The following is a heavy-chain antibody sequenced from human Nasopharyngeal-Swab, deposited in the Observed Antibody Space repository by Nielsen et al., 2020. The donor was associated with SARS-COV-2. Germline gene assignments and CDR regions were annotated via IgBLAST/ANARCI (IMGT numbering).Heavy chain of an antibody. CDR3: ARDSRVAYSMDV. J-gene: IGHJ6*02. Sequence: WISQPPGKGLEWVSYISGGSRAIYYADSVKGRFTISRDNGKNSLYLQMSSLRDEDTAVYYCARDSRVAYSMDVWGQGPRSPSP. CDR2: ISGGSRAI. V-gene: IGHV3-48*02. D-gene: IGHD2-15*01.